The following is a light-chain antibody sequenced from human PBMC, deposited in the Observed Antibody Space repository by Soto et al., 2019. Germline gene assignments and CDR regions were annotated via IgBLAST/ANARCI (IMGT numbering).Light chain of an antibody. J-gene: IGKJ1*01. CDR3: QQSYTTPWT. CDR1: QTIGDN. CDR2: TTS. V-gene: IGKV1-39*01. Sequence: DLQMTQSPSSLSASVGDRVTITCRASQTIGDNLNWYQQKAGKAPRLLIYTTSSFQSGVPSRFSGSGSGTVFTLTISSLQPDDFATYYCQQSYTTPWTFGQGTKVDIK.